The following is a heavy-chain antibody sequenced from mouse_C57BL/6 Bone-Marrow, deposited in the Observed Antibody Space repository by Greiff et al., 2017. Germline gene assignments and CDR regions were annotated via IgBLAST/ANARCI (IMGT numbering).Heavy chain of an antibody. V-gene: IGHV1-47*01. D-gene: IGHD1-1*01. Sequence: QVQLKQSGAELVKPGASVKMSCKASGYTFTTYPIEWMKQTHGKSLEWIGNFHPYNDDTKYNEKFKGKATLTVEKSSSTVYLELSRLTSDDSAVYYCARNHYYGSSPYFDYWGQGTTLTVSS. J-gene: IGHJ2*01. CDR1: GYTFTTYP. CDR2: FHPYNDDT. CDR3: ARNHYYGSSPYFDY.